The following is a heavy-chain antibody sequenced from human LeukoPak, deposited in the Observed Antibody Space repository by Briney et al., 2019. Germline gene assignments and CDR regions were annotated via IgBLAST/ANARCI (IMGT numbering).Heavy chain of an antibody. Sequence: ASVKVSCKASGYTFTSYGISWVRQAPGQGLEWMGWISAYNGNTNYAQKLQGRVTMTTDTSTSTAYMELRSLRSDDTAVYYCAKGLGYYYYYAMDVWGQGTTVTVSS. CDR1: GYTFTSYG. D-gene: IGHD3-9*01. J-gene: IGHJ6*02. V-gene: IGHV1-18*01. CDR3: AKGLGYYYYYAMDV. CDR2: ISAYNGNT.